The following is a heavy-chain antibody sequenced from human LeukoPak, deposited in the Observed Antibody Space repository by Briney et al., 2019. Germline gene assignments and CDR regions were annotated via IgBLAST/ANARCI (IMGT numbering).Heavy chain of an antibody. CDR1: GFTFSGYG. CDR2: ISSNGSNR. V-gene: IGHV3-30*18. J-gene: IGHJ2*01. CDR3: AKLVYYYDSSGYYSHWYFDL. D-gene: IGHD3-22*01. Sequence: PGGPLRLSCAASGFTFSGYGMHWVRQAPDKGLEWVALISSNGSNRIYADPVKGRFSISRDNSKNTLYLQMNSLRAEDTAVYYCAKLVYYYDSSGYYSHWYFDLWGRGTLVTVSS.